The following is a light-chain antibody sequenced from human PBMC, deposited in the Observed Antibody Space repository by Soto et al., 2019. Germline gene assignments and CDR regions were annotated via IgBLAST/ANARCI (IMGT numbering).Light chain of an antibody. Sequence: DIQMTQSPSTLSASVGDRVTITCRASQSISSWLAWYQQKPGKAPKLLIHKASSLESGVPSRFSGSGSGTEFTLTISNLQPDDFATYYCQQYNSYPLTFGGRTKVEIK. V-gene: IGKV1-5*03. J-gene: IGKJ4*01. CDR2: KAS. CDR3: QQYNSYPLT. CDR1: QSISSW.